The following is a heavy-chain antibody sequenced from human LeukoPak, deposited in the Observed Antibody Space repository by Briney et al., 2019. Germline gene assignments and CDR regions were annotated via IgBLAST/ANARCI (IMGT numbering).Heavy chain of an antibody. CDR1: GGTFSSYT. D-gene: IGHD6-6*01. J-gene: IGHJ6*03. CDR2: IILILGIA. V-gene: IGHV1-69*02. CDR3: ARGIRHRGIAARPSLYYYYYMDV. Sequence: SVKVSCKASGGTFSSYTISWVRQAPGQGLEWMGRIILILGIANYAQKFQGRVTVTADRSTSTAYMELSSLRSEDTAVYYCARGIRHRGIAARPSLYYYYYMDVWGKGTTVTVSS.